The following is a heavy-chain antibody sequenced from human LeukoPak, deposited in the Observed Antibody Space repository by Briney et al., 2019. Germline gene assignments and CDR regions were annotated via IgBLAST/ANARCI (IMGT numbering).Heavy chain of an antibody. CDR2: ISYDGSNK. CDR3: ARERSLTYYYDSSGYPDY. D-gene: IGHD3-22*01. V-gene: IGHV3-30-3*01. CDR1: GFTFSSYA. Sequence: PGGSLRLSCAASGFTFSSYAMHWVRQAPGKGLEWVAVISYDGSNKYYADSVKGRFTISRDNSKNTLYPQMNSLRAEDTAVYYCARERSLTYYYDSSGYPDYWGQGTLVTVSS. J-gene: IGHJ4*02.